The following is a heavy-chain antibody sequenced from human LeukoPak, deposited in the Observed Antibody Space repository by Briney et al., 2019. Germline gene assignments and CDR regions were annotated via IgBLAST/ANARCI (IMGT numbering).Heavy chain of an antibody. CDR2: ISSSSSYI. CDR3: ARDPSDGRGIRYYFDY. V-gene: IGHV3-21*01. J-gene: IGHJ4*02. D-gene: IGHD1-26*01. CDR1: GFTFSSYS. Sequence: PGGSLRLSCAASGFTFSSYSMNWVRQAPGKALEWVSSISSSSSYIYYADSVKGRFTISRDNAKNSLYLQMNSLRAEDTAVYYCARDPSDGRGIRYYFDYWGQGTLVTVSS.